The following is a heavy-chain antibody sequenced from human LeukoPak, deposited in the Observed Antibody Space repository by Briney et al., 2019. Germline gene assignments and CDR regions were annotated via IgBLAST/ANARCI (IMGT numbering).Heavy chain of an antibody. D-gene: IGHD3-3*01. V-gene: IGHV3-21*01. J-gene: IGHJ4*02. CDR2: ISSSSSYI. Sequence: GGSLRLSCVASGFTFSSYSMKWVRQAPGKGLEWVSSISSSSSYIYYADSVKGRFTISRDNAKNSLYLQMNSLRAEDTAVYYCARPRNVDFWSGYYLGYWGQGTLVTVSS. CDR1: GFTFSSYS. CDR3: ARPRNVDFWSGYYLGY.